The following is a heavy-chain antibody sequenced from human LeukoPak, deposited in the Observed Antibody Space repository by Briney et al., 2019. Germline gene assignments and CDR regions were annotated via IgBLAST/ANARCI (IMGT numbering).Heavy chain of an antibody. D-gene: IGHD3-22*01. CDR3: AGTPKNYYDSSGYSEDAFDI. CDR2: IYYSGST. CDR1: GGSISGYY. V-gene: IGHV4-59*01. Sequence: SETLSLTCTVSGGSISGYYWSWIRQPPGKGLEWIGFIYYSGSTNHNPSLKSRVTISVDTSKNQFSLKLSSVTAADTAVYYCAGTPKNYYDSSGYSEDAFDIWGQGTMVTVSS. J-gene: IGHJ3*02.